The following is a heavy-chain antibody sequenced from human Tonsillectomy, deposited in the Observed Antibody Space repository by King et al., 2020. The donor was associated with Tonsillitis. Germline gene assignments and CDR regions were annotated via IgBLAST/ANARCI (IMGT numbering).Heavy chain of an antibody. Sequence: TLKESGPTLVKPTQTLTLTCTFSGFSLSTSGVGVGWILQPPGKSLEWLALILWNDYKRYRPSLKSRLTITKDTSKNQVVLTLTNMDPLDTATNYCAYRHPAEFNWAYGAFDIWGQGTMVTVSS. CDR3: AYRHPAEFNWAYGAFDI. D-gene: IGHD7-27*01. CDR2: ILWNDYK. V-gene: IGHV2-5*01. J-gene: IGHJ3*02. CDR1: GFSLSTSGVG.